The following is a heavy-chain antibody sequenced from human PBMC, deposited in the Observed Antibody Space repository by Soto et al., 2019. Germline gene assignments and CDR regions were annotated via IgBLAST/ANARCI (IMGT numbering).Heavy chain of an antibody. Sequence: QITLKESGPTLVKPTQTLTLTCTFSGLSLSNTGVGVGWIRQPPGKALEWLALIYWDDDKRYSPSLKSRLTITKDTSKNQVVLTMTNMDPVDTATYYCVQSRCGGDCLQSYSFRSYYGLDVWSQGTTVTVSS. D-gene: IGHD2-21*02. CDR2: IYWDDDK. CDR1: GLSLSNTGVG. J-gene: IGHJ6*02. V-gene: IGHV2-5*02. CDR3: VQSRCGGDCLQSYSFRSYYGLDV.